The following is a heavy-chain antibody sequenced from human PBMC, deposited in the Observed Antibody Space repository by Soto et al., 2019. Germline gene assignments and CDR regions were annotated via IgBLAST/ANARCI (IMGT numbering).Heavy chain of an antibody. V-gene: IGHV1-69*01. D-gene: IGHD6-13*01. CDR2: IIPIFETA. J-gene: IGHJ4*02. CDR1: GDSFSSYA. CDR3: AASDSSSWQHDY. Sequence: QVQLVQSGAEMKKPGSSVKVSCKVSGDSFSSYAISWVRQAPGEGLEWVGGIIPIFETANYAQNFQGRVTITAVESTTTAYLEVTRLRPQDTAVFYCAASDSSSWQHDYWGQGTLIP.